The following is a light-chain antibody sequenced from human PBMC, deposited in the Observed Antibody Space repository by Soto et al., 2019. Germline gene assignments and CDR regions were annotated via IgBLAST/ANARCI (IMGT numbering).Light chain of an antibody. CDR1: QSISNW. V-gene: IGKV1-39*01. CDR2: AAS. CDR3: QQSYSTPRIT. J-gene: IGKJ5*01. Sequence: DIQMTQSPSTRSASVGDRVTITCRASQSISNWLAWYQQKPGKAPKLLIYAASSLQSGVPSRFSGRGSGTDFTLTISSLQPEDFATYYCQQSYSTPRITFGQGTRLEIK.